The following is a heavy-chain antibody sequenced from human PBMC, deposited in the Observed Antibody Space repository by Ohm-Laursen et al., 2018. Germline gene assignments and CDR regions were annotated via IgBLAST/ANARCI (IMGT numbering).Heavy chain of an antibody. CDR1: GFTFSTYW. CDR3: AAGSGWLIDY. Sequence: SLRLSCAAPGFTFSTYWMNWIRQAPGKELEWVANIEQDGSEKNYVESVKGRFTISRDNAKNSLFLQLNALRAEDTAVYYCAAGSGWLIDYWGQGTLVTVSS. CDR2: IEQDGSEK. J-gene: IGHJ4*02. D-gene: IGHD6-19*01. V-gene: IGHV3-7*01.